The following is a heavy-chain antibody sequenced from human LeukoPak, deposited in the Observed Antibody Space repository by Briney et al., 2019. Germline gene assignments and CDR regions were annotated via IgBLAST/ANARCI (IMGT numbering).Heavy chain of an antibody. CDR3: AKDDHGGSGWRDYFDY. D-gene: IGHD6-19*01. CDR1: VFTFSSYA. J-gene: IGHJ4*02. Sequence: GGSLRLSCAASVFTFSSYAMSWGRQAPGKGLERVSSISGSGGSTYYADSVKGRFTISRDNSKNTLYLQMNSLRDEDTAVYYCAKDDHGGSGWRDYFDYWGQGTLVTVST. CDR2: ISGSGGST. V-gene: IGHV3-23*01.